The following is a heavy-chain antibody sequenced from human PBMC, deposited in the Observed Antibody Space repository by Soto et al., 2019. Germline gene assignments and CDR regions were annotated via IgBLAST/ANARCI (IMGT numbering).Heavy chain of an antibody. CDR2: IYYSGNT. CDR3: ARLLPSGGAFDI. CDR1: GGSISSGDYY. J-gene: IGHJ3*02. Sequence: QVQLQESGPGLVKPSQTLSLTCTVSGGSISSGDYYWSWIRQPLGKGLEWVGYIYYSGNTYYNPSLKSRITISVDTSTNHFFLKVNSVTAADTAVYYCARLLPSGGAFDIWGQGTMVTVSS. V-gene: IGHV4-30-4*01. D-gene: IGHD3-16*01.